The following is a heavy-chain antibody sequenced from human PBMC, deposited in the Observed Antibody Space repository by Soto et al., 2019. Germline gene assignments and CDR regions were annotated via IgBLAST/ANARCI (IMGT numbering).Heavy chain of an antibody. D-gene: IGHD6-13*01. CDR1: GFTFSSYG. CDR3: ARDLVAAAGDPAFGY. V-gene: IGHV3-33*01. J-gene: IGHJ4*02. CDR2: IWYDGSNK. Sequence: QVQLVESGGGVVQPGRSLRLSCAASGFTFSSYGMHWVRQAPGKGLEWVAVIWYDGSNKYYADSVKGRFTISRDNSKNTLYLQMNSLRAEDTAVYYCARDLVAAAGDPAFGYWGQGTLVTVSS.